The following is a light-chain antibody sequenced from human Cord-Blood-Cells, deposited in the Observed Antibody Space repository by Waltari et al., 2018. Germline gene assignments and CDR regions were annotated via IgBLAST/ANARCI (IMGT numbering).Light chain of an antibody. V-gene: IGLV4-69*01. Sequence: QLVLTQSPSASASLGASVKPTCTLSSGHSSYAIAWHQQPPEKGPRYLMKLNSDGSHSKGDGIPDRFSGSSSGAERYLTISSLQSEDEADYYCQTWGTGIPHWVFGGGTKLTVL. CDR3: QTWGTGIPHWV. J-gene: IGLJ3*02. CDR1: SGHSSYA. CDR2: LNSDGSH.